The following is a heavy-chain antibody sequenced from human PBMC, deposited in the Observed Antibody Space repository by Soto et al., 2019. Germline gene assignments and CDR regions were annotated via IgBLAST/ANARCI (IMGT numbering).Heavy chain of an antibody. D-gene: IGHD2-15*01. V-gene: IGHV1-69*13. CDR3: ARGNSVVAATNFDY. Sequence: WASVKVSCKASGGTFSSYAISWVRQAPGQGLEWMGGIIPIFGTANYAQKFQGRVTITADESTSTAYMELSSLRSEDTAVYYCARGNSVVAATNFDYWGQGTLVTVSS. CDR1: GGTFSSYA. CDR2: IIPIFGTA. J-gene: IGHJ4*02.